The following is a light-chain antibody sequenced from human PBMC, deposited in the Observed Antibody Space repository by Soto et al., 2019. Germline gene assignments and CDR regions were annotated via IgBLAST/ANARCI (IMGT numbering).Light chain of an antibody. CDR2: RAS. CDR3: LQYDNWPYP. CDR1: QHVSSN. J-gene: IGKJ2*01. Sequence: EIVMTQSPATLSVSPGGSATLSCRASQHVSSNFAWYRQKPGQAPTLLIYRASTRATGIPARFSGSGSGTEVTVTISSVQSEDCAVYYCLQYDNWPYPVGQGTKFDI. V-gene: IGKV3-15*01.